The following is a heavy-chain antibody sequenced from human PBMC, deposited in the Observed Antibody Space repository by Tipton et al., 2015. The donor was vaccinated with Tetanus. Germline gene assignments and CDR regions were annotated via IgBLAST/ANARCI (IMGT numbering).Heavy chain of an antibody. CDR1: GGSVRSGSYY. Sequence: TPSLTCTVSGGSVRSGSYYWNWIRQPPGKGLEWIGYVSYSGSTNSNYSLKSRITISQDTPKNQFSLRLTSVTAADTAVYYCARANYDFPKKGPFDSWGQGSLVIVSS. V-gene: IGHV4-61*01. CDR2: VSYSGST. J-gene: IGHJ4*02. CDR3: ARANYDFPKKGPFDS. D-gene: IGHD3-3*01.